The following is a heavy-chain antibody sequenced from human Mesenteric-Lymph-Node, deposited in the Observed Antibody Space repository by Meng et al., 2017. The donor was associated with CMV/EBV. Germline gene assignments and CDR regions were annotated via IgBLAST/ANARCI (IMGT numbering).Heavy chain of an antibody. J-gene: IGHJ6*02. D-gene: IGHD5-18*01. CDR2: INPNTGDP. CDR3: ARDRIPDV. Sequence: VSFPASGYTFPAYYMPWVQQAPGQGLEWMDWINPNTGDPNYAQKFPGRVAMTRDRSISTAYMKLSTLRSDDAAIYYCARDRIPDVWGQGTTVTVSS. V-gene: IGHV1-2*02. CDR1: GYTFPAYY.